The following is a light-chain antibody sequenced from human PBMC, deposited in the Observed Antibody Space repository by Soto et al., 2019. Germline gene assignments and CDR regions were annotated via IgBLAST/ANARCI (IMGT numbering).Light chain of an antibody. CDR3: QSFDSSLSDWV. J-gene: IGLJ3*02. CDR1: SSNIGAGYD. Sequence: QAVVTQPPSVSGAPGQRATISCTGSSSNIGAGYDVHWYQQLPGTAPKLLIAAVTSRPSGVPDRFSGSKSGTSAYLAITGLQAEDEADYYCQSFDSSLSDWVFGGGTKVTVL. CDR2: AVT. V-gene: IGLV1-40*01.